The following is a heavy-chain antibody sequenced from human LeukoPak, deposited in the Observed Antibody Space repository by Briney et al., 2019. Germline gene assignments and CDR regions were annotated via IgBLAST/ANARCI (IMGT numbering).Heavy chain of an antibody. D-gene: IGHD3-22*01. CDR2: IYYSGST. CDR3: ARGFYYDSSGYPAFDY. Sequence: SETLSLTCAVSGGSISSNSYYWGWIRQPPGKGLEWIGSIYYSGSTNYNPSLKSRVTISVDTSKNQFSLKLSSVTAADTAVYYCARGFYYDSSGYPAFDYWGQGTLVTVSS. CDR1: GGSISSNSYY. V-gene: IGHV4-39*07. J-gene: IGHJ4*02.